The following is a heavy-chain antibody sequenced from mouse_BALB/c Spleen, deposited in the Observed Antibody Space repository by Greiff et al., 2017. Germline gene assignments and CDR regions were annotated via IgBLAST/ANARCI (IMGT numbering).Heavy chain of an antibody. Sequence: EVQGVESGGGLVQPGGSLKLSCAASGFTFSSYTMSWVRQTPEKRLEWVAYISNGGGSTYYPDTVKGRFTISRDNAKNTLYLQMSSLKSEDTAMYYCARGTTMIPMDYWGQGTSVTVSS. J-gene: IGHJ4*01. D-gene: IGHD2-4*01. V-gene: IGHV5-12-2*01. CDR3: ARGTTMIPMDY. CDR1: GFTFSSYT. CDR2: ISNGGGST.